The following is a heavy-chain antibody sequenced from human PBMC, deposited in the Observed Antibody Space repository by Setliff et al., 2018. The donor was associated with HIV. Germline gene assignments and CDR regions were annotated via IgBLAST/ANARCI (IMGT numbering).Heavy chain of an antibody. D-gene: IGHD2-2*02. CDR3: AKGVKYLGP. CDR2: IGSGAA. Sequence: PGGSLRLSCAASGFTFSTYGMIWVRQAPGKGLEWVSAIGSGAALYADSVQGRFTISRDNSINIVYLHMNSLIAEDTAVYYCAKGVKYLGPWGQGTLVTVSS. J-gene: IGHJ5*02. CDR1: GFTFSTYG. V-gene: IGHV3-23*01.